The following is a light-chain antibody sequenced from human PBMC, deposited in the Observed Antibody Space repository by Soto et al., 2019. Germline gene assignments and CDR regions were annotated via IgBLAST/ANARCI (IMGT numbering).Light chain of an antibody. V-gene: IGKV3-20*01. CDR3: QQYGSSYPWT. CDR1: PSVSSNY. Sequence: EIGLTQSPGPLSLSPGERATLSCRASPSVSSNYLAWYQQKPGQAPSLLMDGASSRATGIPDRFSGSGSGTDFALTIRSMEPEDFAVHYCQQYGSSYPWTFGQGTKVEIK. CDR2: GAS. J-gene: IGKJ1*01.